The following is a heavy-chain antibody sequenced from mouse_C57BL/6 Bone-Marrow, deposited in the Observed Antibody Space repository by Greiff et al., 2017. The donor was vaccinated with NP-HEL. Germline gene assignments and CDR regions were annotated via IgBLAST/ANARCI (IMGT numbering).Heavy chain of an antibody. Sequence: EVMLVESGGGLVKPGGSLKLSCAASGFTFSDYGMHWVRQAPEKGLEWVAYISSGSSTIYYADTVKGRFTISRDNAKNTLFLQMTSLRSEDTAMYYCARTLRFSWFAYWGQGTLVTVSA. CDR1: GFTFSDYG. CDR2: ISSGSSTI. CDR3: ARTLRFSWFAY. J-gene: IGHJ3*01. D-gene: IGHD1-1*01. V-gene: IGHV5-17*01.